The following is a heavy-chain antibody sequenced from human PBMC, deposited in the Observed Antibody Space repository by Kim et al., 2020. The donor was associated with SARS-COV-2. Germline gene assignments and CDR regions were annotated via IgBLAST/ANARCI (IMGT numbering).Heavy chain of an antibody. CDR1: GFIFSAYW. J-gene: IGHJ4*02. D-gene: IGHD6-13*01. Sequence: GGSLRLSCAASGFIFSAYWMHWVRQAPGKGLEWVSHLNSDGTTTRYADSVKGRFTISRDNAKNTLYLQMNSLRVEDTAVYFCARDLGGYSNFWGFDYWGQGALVTVSS. V-gene: IGHV3-74*01. CDR3: ARDLGGYSNFWGFDY. CDR2: LNSDGTTT.